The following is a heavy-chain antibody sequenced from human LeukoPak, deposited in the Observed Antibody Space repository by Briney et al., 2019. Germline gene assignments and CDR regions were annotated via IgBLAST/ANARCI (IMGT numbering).Heavy chain of an antibody. Sequence: ASVKVPCKASGYTLTGYYMHWVRQAPGEGLEWMGWINPNSGDTKYGQRSQGRVTMTRDTSISTAYLELSRLRVDDTAVYYCARVAGPRSHWGPEYYMDVWGKGTTVTVSS. D-gene: IGHD7-27*01. CDR3: ARVAGPRSHWGPEYYMDV. CDR1: GYTLTGYY. CDR2: INPNSGDT. V-gene: IGHV1-2*02. J-gene: IGHJ6*03.